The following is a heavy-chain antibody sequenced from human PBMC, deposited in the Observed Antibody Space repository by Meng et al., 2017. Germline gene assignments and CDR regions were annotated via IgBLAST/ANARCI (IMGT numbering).Heavy chain of an antibody. J-gene: IGHJ5*02. D-gene: IGHD6-19*01. V-gene: IGHV3-33*01. Sequence: VDRVESGEALVQPGSALTLPGAAFGLPLSTLGMHWFRQAPGKGLEWVAIIWNDGSYKNHADSVKSRFTISRDNSKNTLYLQMNSLRAEDTAMYYCARGAVAGSGGGNWFDPWGQGTLVTVSS. CDR1: GLPLSTLG. CDR2: IWNDGSYK. CDR3: ARGAVAGSGGGNWFDP.